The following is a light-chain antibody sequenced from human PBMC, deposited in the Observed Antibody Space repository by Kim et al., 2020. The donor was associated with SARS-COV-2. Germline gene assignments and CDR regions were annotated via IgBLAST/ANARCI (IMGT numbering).Light chain of an antibody. Sequence: EIVLTQSPGTLSLSPGERATLSCRASHSVSSRYLAWYQLKPGQAPRLLIFGASNGATGVPDRFRGSGSGTDFTLTITSLEPEDVAVYYCQQYGTLPHTFGQGTKVDIK. J-gene: IGKJ2*01. CDR1: HSVSSRY. CDR2: GAS. CDR3: QQYGTLPHT. V-gene: IGKV3-20*01.